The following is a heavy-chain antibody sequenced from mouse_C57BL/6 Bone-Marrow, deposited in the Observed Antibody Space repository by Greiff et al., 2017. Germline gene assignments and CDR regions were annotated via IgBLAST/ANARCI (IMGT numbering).Heavy chain of an antibody. CDR3: ARQELGYAMDY. V-gene: IGHV5-6*01. J-gene: IGHJ4*01. D-gene: IGHD3-1*01. CDR1: GFTFSSYG. Sequence: EVKVVEPGGDLVKPGGSLKLSCAASGFTFSSYGMSWVRQTPDKRLEWVATISSGGSNTYYPDSVKGRFTISRDNAKNTLYLQMSSLKAEDTAMYYCARQELGYAMDYWGQGTSVTVSS. CDR2: ISSGGSNT.